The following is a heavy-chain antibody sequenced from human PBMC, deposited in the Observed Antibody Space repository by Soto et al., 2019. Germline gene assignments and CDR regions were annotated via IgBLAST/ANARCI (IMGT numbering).Heavy chain of an antibody. J-gene: IGHJ3*02. D-gene: IGHD3-3*02. CDR3: AKRSIITGGAFDM. Sequence: EVQLLESGGGFVQPGGSLRLSCVVSGFMFRDYPMGWVRQAPGKGLDCVSATTATGGSTFYADSVKGRFTISRDNSINTLYLQMNNLRVEDSAVYSCAKRSIITGGAFDMWGQGTMVTVSS. CDR2: TTATGGST. CDR1: GFMFRDYP. V-gene: IGHV3-23*01.